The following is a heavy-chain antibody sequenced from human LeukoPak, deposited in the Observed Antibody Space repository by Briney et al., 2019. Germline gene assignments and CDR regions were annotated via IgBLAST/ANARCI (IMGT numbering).Heavy chain of an antibody. CDR3: ARHNFYSSSW. V-gene: IGHV4-39*01. CDR1: GGSISSSSYY. J-gene: IGHJ4*02. Sequence: PSETLSLTCTVSGGSISSSSYYWGWIRQPPGKGLEWIGSIYYSGSAYYNPSLKSRVTISVDTSKNQFSLKLSSVTAADTAVYYCARHNFYSSSWWGQGTLVTVSS. D-gene: IGHD6-13*01. CDR2: IYYSGSA.